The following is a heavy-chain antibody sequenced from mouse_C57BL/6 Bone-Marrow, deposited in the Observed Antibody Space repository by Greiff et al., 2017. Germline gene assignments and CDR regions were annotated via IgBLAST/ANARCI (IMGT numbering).Heavy chain of an antibody. CDR2: INPSSGST. Sequence: VQLQQSGAELAKPGASVKLSCKASGYTFTSYWMHWVKQRPGQGLEWIGYINPSSGSTKYNQQFKDKATLTAGKTSSKAYMQLSSLTYEDSAVYYCASDDLLSHWYFDDWGTGTTVTVSS. V-gene: IGHV1-7*01. CDR3: ASDDLLSHWYFDD. J-gene: IGHJ1*03. D-gene: IGHD1-1*01. CDR1: GYTFTSYW.